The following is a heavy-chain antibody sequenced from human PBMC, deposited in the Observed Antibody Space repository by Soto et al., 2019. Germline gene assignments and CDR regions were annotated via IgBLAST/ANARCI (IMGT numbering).Heavy chain of an antibody. CDR1: GFAFTGYY. D-gene: IGHD6-6*01. Sequence: ASVNGYWKAAGFAFTGYYIHWLRQAPGQGLEWMGWINAHSGGTEYAQKFQGRVTLTRDTSIATAYLTLTSLTSDDTALYYCAKDLTRQLAYWLDPWGQGTQVTVSS. J-gene: IGHJ5*02. CDR3: AKDLTRQLAYWLDP. CDR2: INAHSGGT. V-gene: IGHV1-2*02.